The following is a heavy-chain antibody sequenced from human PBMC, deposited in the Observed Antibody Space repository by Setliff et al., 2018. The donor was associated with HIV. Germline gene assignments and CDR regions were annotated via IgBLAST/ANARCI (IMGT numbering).Heavy chain of an antibody. D-gene: IGHD5-12*01. CDR3: ARSEGQWLRPEGALCDY. CDR2: IIPILGRS. J-gene: IGHJ4*02. Sequence: SVKVSCKASGGTFSRYAISWVRQAPGQGLEWMGGIIPILGRSDYSPKLQGRVTMTTDTSTSTAYMELRSLRSDDTAVYYCARSEGQWLRPEGALCDYWGQGTLVTVSS. V-gene: IGHV1-69*10. CDR1: GGTFSRYA.